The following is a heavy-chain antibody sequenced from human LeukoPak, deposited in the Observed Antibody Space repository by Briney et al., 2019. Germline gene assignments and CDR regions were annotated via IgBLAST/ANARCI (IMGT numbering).Heavy chain of an antibody. CDR2: ISYDGSNK. CDR1: GFTFDDYA. J-gene: IGHJ4*02. Sequence: GGSLRLSCAASGFTFDDYAMHWVRQAPGKGLEWVAVISYDGSNKYYADSVKGRFTISRDNSKNTLYLQMNSLRAEDTAVYYCARSPLTIFGYFDYWGQGTLVTVSS. V-gene: IGHV3-30-3*01. D-gene: IGHD3-3*01. CDR3: ARSPLTIFGYFDY.